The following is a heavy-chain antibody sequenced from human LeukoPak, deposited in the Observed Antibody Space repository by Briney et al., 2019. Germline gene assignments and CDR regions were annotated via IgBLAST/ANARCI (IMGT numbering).Heavy chain of an antibody. CDR3: ARGIYGVYYFDY. CDR1: GGSLSGYY. V-gene: IGHV4-34*01. Sequence: KASQTLSLTCAVSGGSLSGYYWSWIRQPPGQGLEWIGEINHSGATNYNPSLKSRVTIAVDTSKNQFSLRLSSVTAADTAMYYCARGIYGVYYFDYWGQGALVTVSS. CDR2: INHSGAT. D-gene: IGHD4-17*01. J-gene: IGHJ4*02.